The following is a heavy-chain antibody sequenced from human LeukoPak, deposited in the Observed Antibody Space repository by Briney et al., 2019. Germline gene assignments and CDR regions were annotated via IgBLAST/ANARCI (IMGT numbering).Heavy chain of an antibody. D-gene: IGHD1-1*01. V-gene: IGHV3-53*01. Sequence: GGSLRLSCAASGFTFSNYGMHWVRQAPGKGLEWVSAIYSGGSTYYADSVKGRFTISRDNSKNTLYLQMNSLRAEDTAVYYCARCWSYYMDVWGKGTTVTISS. CDR1: GFTFSNYG. CDR3: ARCWSYYMDV. CDR2: IYSGGST. J-gene: IGHJ6*03.